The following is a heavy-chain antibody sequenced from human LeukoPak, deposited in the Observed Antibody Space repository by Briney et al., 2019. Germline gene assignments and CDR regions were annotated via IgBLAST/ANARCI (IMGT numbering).Heavy chain of an antibody. V-gene: IGHV3-30-3*01. J-gene: IGHJ4*02. D-gene: IGHD3-22*01. CDR1: GFTFNSYA. CDR2: ISYDGSNK. Sequence: PGRSLRLSCAASGFTFNSYAMHWVRQAPGKELEWAALISYDGSNKYYADSVKGRFTISRDNSKNTLYLQMNSLRAEDTAVYYCARRGAYYDSSGYYDWGQGTLVTVSS. CDR3: ARRGAYYDSSGYYD.